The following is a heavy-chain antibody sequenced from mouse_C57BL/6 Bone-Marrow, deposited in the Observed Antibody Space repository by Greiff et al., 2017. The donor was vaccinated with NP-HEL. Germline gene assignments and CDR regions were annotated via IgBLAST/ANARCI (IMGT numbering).Heavy chain of an antibody. CDR2: INPDSSTI. CDR1: GIDFSRYW. J-gene: IGHJ2*01. D-gene: IGHD1-1*01. Sequence: EVKLMESGGGLVQPGGSLKLSCAASGIDFSRYWMSWVRRAPGKGLEWIGEINPDSSTINYAPSLKDKFIISRDNAKNTLYLQMSKVRSEDTALYYCALITTVSYFDYWGQGTTLTVSS. V-gene: IGHV4-1*01. CDR3: ALITTVSYFDY.